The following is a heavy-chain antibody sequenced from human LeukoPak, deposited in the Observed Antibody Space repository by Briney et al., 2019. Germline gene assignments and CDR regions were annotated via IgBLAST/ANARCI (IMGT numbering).Heavy chain of an antibody. CDR3: ARIYGAN. CDR1: GGSISGSSYY. D-gene: IGHD4/OR15-4a*01. J-gene: IGHJ4*02. Sequence: SETLSLTCTVSGGSISGSSYYWGWIRQPPGKGLEWIGSIYYSGSTYHNPSLKSRVTISVDTSKNQFSLKLSSVTAADTAVYYCARIYGANWGQGTLVTVSS. CDR2: IYYSGST. V-gene: IGHV4-39*01.